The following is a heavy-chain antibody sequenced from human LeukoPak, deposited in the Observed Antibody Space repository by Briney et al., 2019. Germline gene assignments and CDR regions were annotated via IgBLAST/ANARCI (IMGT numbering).Heavy chain of an antibody. Sequence: PGGSLRLSCAASGFTVSSNYMSWVRQAPEKGLEWVSVIYSGGSTYYADSVKGRFTISRDNSKNTLYLQMNSLRAEDTAVYYCAHSRELLLDAFDIWGQGTTVTVSS. J-gene: IGHJ3*02. D-gene: IGHD1-26*01. CDR2: IYSGGST. CDR1: GFTVSSNY. CDR3: AHSRELLLDAFDI. V-gene: IGHV3-66*01.